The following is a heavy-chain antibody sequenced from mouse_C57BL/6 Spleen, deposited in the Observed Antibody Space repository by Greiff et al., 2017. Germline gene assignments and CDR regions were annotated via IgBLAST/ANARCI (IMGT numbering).Heavy chain of an antibody. CDR1: GFTFSSYT. Sequence: EVKVVESGGGLVKPGGSLKLSCAASGFTFSSYTMSWVRQTPEKRLEWVATISGGGGNTYYPDSVKGRFTISRDNAKNTLYLQMSSLRSEDTALYYCARHEGLPYAMDYWGQGTSVTVSS. CDR2: ISGGGGNT. V-gene: IGHV5-9*01. J-gene: IGHJ4*01. CDR3: ARHEGLPYAMDY. D-gene: IGHD2-4*01.